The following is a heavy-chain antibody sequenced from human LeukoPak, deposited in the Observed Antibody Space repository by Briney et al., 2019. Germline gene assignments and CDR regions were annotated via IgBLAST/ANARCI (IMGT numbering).Heavy chain of an antibody. J-gene: IGHJ1*01. V-gene: IGHV1-18*01. CDR1: GYTFTSYG. D-gene: IGHD2-8*01. Sequence: ASVRVSCKASGYTFTSYGIVWVRQAPGQGLEWMGVISPYTGKTNFARDLQGRVTLTTDKSTSTAYMELRSLRSDDTAVYYCASCHCTYGVCYGEYEYFQDWGQGTLVTVSS. CDR2: ISPYTGKT. CDR3: ASCHCTYGVCYGEYEYFQD.